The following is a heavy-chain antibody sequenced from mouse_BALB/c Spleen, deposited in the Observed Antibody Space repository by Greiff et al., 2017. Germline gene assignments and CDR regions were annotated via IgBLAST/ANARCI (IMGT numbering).Heavy chain of an antibody. CDR1: GFTFSSFG. CDR3: ARSLTGTGWFAY. CDR2: ISSGSSTI. J-gene: IGHJ3*01. D-gene: IGHD4-1*01. Sequence: DVMLVESGGGLVQPGGSRKLSCAASGFTFSSFGMHWVRQAPEKGLEWVAYISSGSSTIYYADTVKGRFTISRDNPKNTLFLQMTSLRSEDTAMYYCARSLTGTGWFAYWGQGTLVTVSA. V-gene: IGHV5-17*02.